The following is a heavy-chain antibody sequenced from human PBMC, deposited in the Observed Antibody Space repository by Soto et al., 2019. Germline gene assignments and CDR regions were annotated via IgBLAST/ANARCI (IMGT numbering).Heavy chain of an antibody. Sequence: PGESLKISCNCSGCSFTIYWISWVREMPGKGLEWMGRIDPSDSYTNYSPSFQGHVTISADKSISTAYLQWSSLKASDTAMYYCARKGSSSSGWFDPWGQGTLVTVSS. V-gene: IGHV5-10-1*01. J-gene: IGHJ5*02. CDR1: GCSFTIYW. CDR3: ARKGSSSSGWFDP. D-gene: IGHD6-6*01. CDR2: IDPSDSYT.